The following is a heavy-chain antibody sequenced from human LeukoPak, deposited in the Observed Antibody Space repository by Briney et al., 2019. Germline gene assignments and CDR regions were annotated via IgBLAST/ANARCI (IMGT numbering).Heavy chain of an antibody. J-gene: IGHJ3*02. Sequence: ASVKVSCKVSGYTLTELSMHWVRQAPGKGLEWMGGFDPEDGETIYAQKFQGRVTMTEDTSTGSAYMEPSSLRSEDTAVYYCATDWSAIFGVISHQDAFDIWGQGTMVTVSS. V-gene: IGHV1-24*01. CDR2: FDPEDGET. CDR3: ATDWSAIFGVISHQDAFDI. CDR1: GYTLTELS. D-gene: IGHD3-3*01.